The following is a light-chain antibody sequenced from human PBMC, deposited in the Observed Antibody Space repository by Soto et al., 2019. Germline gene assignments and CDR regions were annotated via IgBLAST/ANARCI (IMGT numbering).Light chain of an antibody. CDR1: QGIRND. Sequence: DIQMTQSPSSLSASVGDRVTITCRTSQGIRNDLAWYQQMPGRAPKRLIYSASSLQSGVPSRFSGSGSGADFTFTISSLQPEDIATYYCQQYDNLPLTFGGGTKVDIK. V-gene: IGKV1-17*01. CDR3: QQYDNLPLT. CDR2: SAS. J-gene: IGKJ4*01.